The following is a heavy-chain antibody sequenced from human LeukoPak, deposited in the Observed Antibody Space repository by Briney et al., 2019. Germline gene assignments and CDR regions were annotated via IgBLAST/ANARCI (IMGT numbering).Heavy chain of an antibody. D-gene: IGHD3-3*01. CDR1: GFTFSSYG. CDR2: IKQDGSEK. V-gene: IGHV3-7*01. CDR3: ARNYDLHY. J-gene: IGHJ4*02. Sequence: GGSLRLSCAASGFTFSSYGMHWVRQAPGKGLEWVANIKQDGSEKYYVDSVKGRFTISRDNAKNSLYLQMNSLRAEDTAVYYCARNYDLHYWGQGTLVTVSS.